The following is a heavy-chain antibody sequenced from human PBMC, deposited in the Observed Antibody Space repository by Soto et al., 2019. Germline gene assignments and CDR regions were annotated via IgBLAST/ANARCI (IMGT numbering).Heavy chain of an antibody. CDR3: AREERKGIISWFDP. V-gene: IGHV4-30-4*01. CDR2: IYYTGIT. CDR1: GGSVSGVDYF. J-gene: IGHJ5*02. Sequence: SETLSLTCTVSGGSVSGVDYFWSWIRQSPGKGLEWIGYIYYTGITHLNPSLKSRLTMAVDTSKNEFSLKLTSVSAADTAVYFCAREERKGIISWFDPWGQGTPVTAPQ. D-gene: IGHD2-21*01.